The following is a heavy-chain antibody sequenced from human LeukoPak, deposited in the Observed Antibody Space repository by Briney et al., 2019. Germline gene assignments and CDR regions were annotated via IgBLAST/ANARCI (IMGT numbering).Heavy chain of an antibody. CDR2: IYTSGST. D-gene: IGHD2-8*01. J-gene: IGHJ4*02. Sequence: PSETLSLTCSVSGDSINNNYWSWIRQPAGKGLEWIGRIYTSGSTKYNPSLRSRVTMSVDTSKNQFSLKLTGVTAADTAVYYCARGLKGTNAVDYWGQGILVTVSS. CDR3: ARGLKGTNAVDY. CDR1: GDSINNNY. V-gene: IGHV4-4*07.